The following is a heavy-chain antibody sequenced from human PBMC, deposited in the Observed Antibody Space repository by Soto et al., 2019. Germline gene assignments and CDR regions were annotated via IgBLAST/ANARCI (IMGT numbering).Heavy chain of an antibody. D-gene: IGHD5-12*01. Sequence: QLQLQESGPGLVKPSETLSLTCTVSGGSISSSSYYWGWIRQPPGKGLEWIGSIYYSGITHYNPSLKSRVTISGDTSKNQFALKLTSVTAADAAVYFCARPGGYDYAFDIWGQGTMVTVSS. CDR3: ARPGGYDYAFDI. CDR1: GGSISSSSYY. CDR2: IYYSGIT. V-gene: IGHV4-39*01. J-gene: IGHJ3*02.